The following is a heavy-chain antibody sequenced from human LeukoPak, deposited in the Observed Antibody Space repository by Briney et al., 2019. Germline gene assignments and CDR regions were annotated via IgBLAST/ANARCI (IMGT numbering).Heavy chain of an antibody. V-gene: IGHV1-2*02. Sequence: ASVKVSCKASGYTFTGYYMHWVRQAPGQGLEWMGWINPNSGGTNYAQKFQGRVTMTRDTSISTAYMEPSRLRSDDTAVYYCARVGGIAVAGDYWGQETLVTVSS. CDR1: GYTFTGYY. CDR2: INPNSGGT. J-gene: IGHJ4*02. CDR3: ARVGGIAVAGDY. D-gene: IGHD6-19*01.